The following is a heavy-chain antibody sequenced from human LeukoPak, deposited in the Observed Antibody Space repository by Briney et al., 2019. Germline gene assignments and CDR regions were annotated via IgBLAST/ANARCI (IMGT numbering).Heavy chain of an antibody. J-gene: IGHJ3*02. Sequence: GGSLRLSCAASGFTFGDYAMHWVRQAPGKGLEWVSGISGSGGSTYYADSVKGRFTISRDNSKNTLYLQMNSLRAEDTAVYYCAKDRGATLVIKLNAFDIWGQGTMVTVSS. V-gene: IGHV3-23*01. CDR3: AKDRGATLVIKLNAFDI. D-gene: IGHD3-9*01. CDR1: GFTFGDYA. CDR2: ISGSGGST.